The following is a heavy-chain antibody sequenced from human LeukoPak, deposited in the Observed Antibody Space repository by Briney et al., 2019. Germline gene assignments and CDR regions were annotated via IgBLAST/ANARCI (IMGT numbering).Heavy chain of an antibody. CDR1: GGSISSGSYY. Sequence: SQTLSLTCTVSGGSISSGSYYWSWIRQPAGKGLEWIGRIYTSGSTNYNPSLKSRVTISVDTSKNQFSLKLNSLTTADTAVYYCTRGAGWLIDYWGQGILVTVSS. CDR2: IYTSGST. D-gene: IGHD3-16*01. V-gene: IGHV4-61*02. CDR3: TRGAGWLIDY. J-gene: IGHJ4*02.